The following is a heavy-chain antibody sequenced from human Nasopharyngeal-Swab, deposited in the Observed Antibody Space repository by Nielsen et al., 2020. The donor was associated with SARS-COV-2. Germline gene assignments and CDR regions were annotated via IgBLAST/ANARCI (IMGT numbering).Heavy chain of an antibody. Sequence: GGSLRLSCAASGFTFSSYEMNWVRQAPGKGLEWVSYISSSGSTIYYADSVKGRFTISRDNAKNSLYLQMNSLRAEDTAVYYCAGASLSGSSTGRRAFDIWGQGTMVTVSS. V-gene: IGHV3-48*03. D-gene: IGHD1-26*01. CDR2: ISSSGSTI. J-gene: IGHJ3*02. CDR3: AGASLSGSSTGRRAFDI. CDR1: GFTFSSYE.